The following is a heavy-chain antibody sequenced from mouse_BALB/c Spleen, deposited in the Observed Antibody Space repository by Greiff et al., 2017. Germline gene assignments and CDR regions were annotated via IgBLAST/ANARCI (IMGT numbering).Heavy chain of an antibody. D-gene: IGHD1-1*01. CDR1: GYSITSDYA. V-gene: IGHV3-2*02. CDR3: ARSPYYAY. J-gene: IGHJ2*01. Sequence: VQLKESGPGLVKPSQSLSLTCTVTGYSITSDYAWNWIRQFPGNKLEWMGYISYSGSTSYNPSLKSRISITRDTSKNQFFLQLNSVTTEDTATYYCARSPYYAYWGQGTTLTVSS. CDR2: ISYSGST.